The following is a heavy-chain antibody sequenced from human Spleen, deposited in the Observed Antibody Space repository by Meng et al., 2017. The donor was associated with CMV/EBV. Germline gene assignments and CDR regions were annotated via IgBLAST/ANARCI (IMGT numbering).Heavy chain of an antibody. Sequence: QGQLVQSGAEVKKPGASGKVSCKASGYTFTGYYMHWVRQAPGQGLKWMGWINPNSGGTNYAQKFQGRVTMTRDTSISTAYMELSRLRSDDTAVYYCARVRAPKSWYGDYWGQGTLVTVSS. D-gene: IGHD6-13*01. J-gene: IGHJ4*02. V-gene: IGHV1-2*02. CDR2: INPNSGGT. CDR3: ARVRAPKSWYGDY. CDR1: GYTFTGYY.